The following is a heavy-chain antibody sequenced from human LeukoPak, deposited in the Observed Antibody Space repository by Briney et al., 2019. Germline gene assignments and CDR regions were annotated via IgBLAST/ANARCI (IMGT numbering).Heavy chain of an antibody. CDR3: ARDPPSPVNRDVHFDY. J-gene: IGHJ4*02. CDR2: ISSSSSYI. D-gene: IGHD5-24*01. V-gene: IGHV3-21*01. Sequence: GGSLRLSCAASGFTFSSYSMNWVRQAPGKGLGWVSSISSSSSYIYYADSVKGRFTISRDNAKNSLYLQMNSLRAEDTAVYYCARDPPSPVNRDVHFDYWGQGTLVTVSS. CDR1: GFTFSSYS.